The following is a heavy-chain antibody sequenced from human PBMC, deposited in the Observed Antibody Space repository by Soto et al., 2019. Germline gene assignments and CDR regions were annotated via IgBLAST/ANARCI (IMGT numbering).Heavy chain of an antibody. D-gene: IGHD1-26*01. CDR1: GFTVSSNY. V-gene: IGHV3-53*01. J-gene: IGHJ4*02. Sequence: LRLSCAASGFTVSSNYMSWVRQAPGKGLEWVSVIYSGGSTYYADSVKGRFTISRDNSNSIAYLQWNSLKASDTAMYYCARQGWESGSYHSNPFDYWGQGTLVTVSS. CDR3: ARQGWESGSYHSNPFDY. CDR2: IYSGGST.